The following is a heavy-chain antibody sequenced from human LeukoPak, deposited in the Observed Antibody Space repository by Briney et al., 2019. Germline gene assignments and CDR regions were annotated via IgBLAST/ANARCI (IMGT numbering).Heavy chain of an antibody. Sequence: SETLSLTCTVSGGSINSYYWSWIRQPPGKGLEYIGHIYYSGNTDYNPSLKSRVTISVDTSKNQFSLNLSSVTAADTAVYYCARNAYDILTGYYSAGVGYWGQGTLVTVSS. D-gene: IGHD3-9*01. CDR3: ARNAYDILTGYYSAGVGY. CDR1: GGSINSYY. J-gene: IGHJ4*02. CDR2: IYYSGNT. V-gene: IGHV4-59*01.